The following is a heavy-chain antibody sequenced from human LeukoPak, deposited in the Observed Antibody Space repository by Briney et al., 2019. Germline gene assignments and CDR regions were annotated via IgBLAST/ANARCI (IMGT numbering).Heavy chain of an antibody. J-gene: IGHJ4*02. Sequence: GGSLRLSCAASGFTVSSNYMSWVRQAPGKGLEWVSVIYSGGSTDYADSVKGRFTISRDNSKNTLYLQMSNLRAEDTAVYYCVRPFHYYDSSGGSYWGQGTLVTVSS. CDR1: GFTVSSNY. CDR2: IYSGGST. V-gene: IGHV3-53*01. D-gene: IGHD3-22*01. CDR3: VRPFHYYDSSGGSY.